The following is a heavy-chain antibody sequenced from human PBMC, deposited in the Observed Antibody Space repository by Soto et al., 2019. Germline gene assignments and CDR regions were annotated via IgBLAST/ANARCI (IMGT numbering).Heavy chain of an antibody. CDR3: ARERVDTAMFFDY. J-gene: IGHJ4*02. CDR2: IYYSGST. CDR1: GGSVSSGSYY. D-gene: IGHD5-18*01. V-gene: IGHV4-61*01. Sequence: SETLSLTCTVSGGSVSSGSYYWSWIRQPPGKGLEWIGYIYYSGSTNYNPSLKSRVTISVDTSKNQFSLKLSSMTAADTAVYYCARERVDTAMFFDYWGQGTLVTVSS.